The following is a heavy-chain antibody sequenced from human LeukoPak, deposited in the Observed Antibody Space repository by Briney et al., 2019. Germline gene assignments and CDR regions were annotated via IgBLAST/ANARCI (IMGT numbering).Heavy chain of an antibody. Sequence: GGSLRLSCEDPRFTSRSYEMNGVRQTPGKGLEWIAYLSRSGSAFPYAHSVQGRFTIARDNAKDSVYLEMNSLRAEDTAVYYCTRLIHYYDINVDHGGQGTLVSVSS. CDR2: LSRSGSAF. CDR3: TRLIHYYDINVDH. J-gene: IGHJ4*02. CDR1: RFTSRSYE. V-gene: IGHV3-48*03. D-gene: IGHD3-22*01.